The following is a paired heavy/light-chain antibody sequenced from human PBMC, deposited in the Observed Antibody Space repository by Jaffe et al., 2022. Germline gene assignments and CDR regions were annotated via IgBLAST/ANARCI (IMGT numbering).Light chain of an antibody. CDR3: QVWDSSSVV. CDR2: RDK. Sequence: SYELSQPLSVSVALGQTARIPCGGNNIGIKNVHWYQQKPGQGPVLVIYRDKKRPSGIPEHFSGSNSGNTATLTISGAQAGDEADYYCQVWDSSSVVFGGGTKLTVL. J-gene: IGLJ2*01. V-gene: IGLV3-9*01. CDR1: NIGIKN.
Heavy chain of an antibody. Sequence: EVQLVESGGGLVQPGGSLRLSCAASGFTFSDHYMDWVRQAPGKGLQWVGRTSEKANTYTTEYAASVKGRFTISRNDSNNSHYLQMNSLKNEDTAVYYCARRYCSGDRCYPDDAFDIWGQGTMVTVSS. CDR2: TSEKANTYTT. V-gene: IGHV3-72*01. CDR3: ARRYCSGDRCYPDDAFDI. CDR1: GFTFSDHY. D-gene: IGHD2-15*01. J-gene: IGHJ3*02.